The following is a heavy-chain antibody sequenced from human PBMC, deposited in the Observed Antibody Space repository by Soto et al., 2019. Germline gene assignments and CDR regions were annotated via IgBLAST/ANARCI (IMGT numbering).Heavy chain of an antibody. CDR3: ARGMWPDRFAN. D-gene: IGHD2-21*01. J-gene: IGHJ5*02. CDR1: GESLNYYY. CDR2: FYQGGST. Sequence: HVQLRQWGAGLLKPSDTLSLTCAVYGESLNYYYWSWIRQAPGKGLEWIGEFYQGGSTHYNPSVKSRVTISVDLSSQQFSLKLTSVTAADTATYYCARGMWPDRFANWGLGTLVTVSS. V-gene: IGHV4-34*01.